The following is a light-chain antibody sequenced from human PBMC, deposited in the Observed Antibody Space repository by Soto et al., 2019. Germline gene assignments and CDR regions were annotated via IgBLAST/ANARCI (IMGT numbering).Light chain of an antibody. J-gene: IGKJ4*01. Sequence: EIVMTQSPATLSVSPGESATLACRASQSISGNLAWYQQKPGLAPRRLIYHTSTRATGVPARFSGSGSGTEFSLTISSLQSEDSAVYYCQRYDNWPLTFGGGTKVDIK. V-gene: IGKV3-15*01. CDR2: HTS. CDR1: QSISGN. CDR3: QRYDNWPLT.